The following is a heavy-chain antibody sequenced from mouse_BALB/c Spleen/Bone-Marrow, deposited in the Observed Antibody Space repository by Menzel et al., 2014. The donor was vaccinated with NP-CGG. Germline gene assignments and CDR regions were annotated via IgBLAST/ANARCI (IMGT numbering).Heavy chain of an antibody. CDR3: ARVVTTATLYWYFDV. D-gene: IGHD1-2*01. J-gene: IGHJ1*01. CDR2: ISDGGSYT. V-gene: IGHV5-4*02. Sequence: EVKLMESGGGLVKPGGSLKLSCAASGFTFSDYYMYWVRQTPEKRLELVATISDGGSYTYYPDSVKGRFTISRDNAKNNLYLQMSSLKSEDTAMYYCARVVTTATLYWYFDVWGAGTTVTVSS. CDR1: GFTFSDYY.